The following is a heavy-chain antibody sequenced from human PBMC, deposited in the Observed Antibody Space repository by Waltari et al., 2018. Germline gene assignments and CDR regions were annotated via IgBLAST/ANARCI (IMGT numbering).Heavy chain of an antibody. CDR2: ISYCGIP. J-gene: IGHJ6*03. D-gene: IGHD2-2*01. CDR1: GGSINSYY. V-gene: IGHV4-59*13. CDR3: ARGGFDCSRTICFPYYNHYMDV. Sequence: QVQLQESGPGLIKPSETLSLSCSVSGGSINSYYWTWIRPSPGKGLQWMGSISYCGIPTDNPSLKRRVTISVDTSKTHFSLNLSSVTAADTAVYYCARGGFDCSRTICFPYYNHYMDVWGKGITVAVS.